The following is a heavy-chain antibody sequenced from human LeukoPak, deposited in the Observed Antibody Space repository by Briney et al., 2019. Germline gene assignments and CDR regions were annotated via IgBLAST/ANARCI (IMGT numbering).Heavy chain of an antibody. V-gene: IGHV1-69*13. D-gene: IGHD1-26*01. CDR1: GGTFSSYA. CDR2: IIPIFGTA. Sequence: ASVKVSCKASGGTFSSYAISWVRQAPGQGLEWMGGIIPIFGTANYAQKFQGRVTITADESTGTAYMGLSSLRSEDTAVYYCARAQHSGSYYRHFGISTAHTYYFDYWGQGTLVTVSS. CDR3: ARAQHSGSYYRHFGISTAHTYYFDY. J-gene: IGHJ4*02.